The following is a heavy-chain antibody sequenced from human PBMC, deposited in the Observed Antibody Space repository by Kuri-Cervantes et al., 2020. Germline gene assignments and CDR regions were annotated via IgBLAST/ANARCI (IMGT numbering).Heavy chain of an antibody. CDR2: ISTTGSYM. CDR1: GFTFSGQN. CDR3: AKGTAGHCSGSICYPFDY. D-gene: IGHD2-15*01. V-gene: IGHV3-21*04. J-gene: IGHJ4*02. Sequence: GESLKISCAAFGFTFSGQNMNWVRQAPGKGLEWVSSISTTGSYMYYSDSVKGRFTISRDNAKNSLYLQMNDLRAEDTAIYYCAKGTAGHCSGSICYPFDYWGQGTLVTVSS.